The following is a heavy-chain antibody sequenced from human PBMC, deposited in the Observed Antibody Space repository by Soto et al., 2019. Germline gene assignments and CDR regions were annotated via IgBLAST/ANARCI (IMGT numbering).Heavy chain of an antibody. J-gene: IGHJ4*02. Sequence: GTDRVYITVCARQSPKQGLEWMGGIIPIFGTANYAQKFQGRVTITTDESTSTAYMELSSLRSEDTAVYYCARDGYNIRRGWNDLAFWRKGTLDT. CDR2: IIPIFGTA. CDR1: GTDRVYI. D-gene: IGHD1-1*01. CDR3: ARDGYNIRRGWNDLAF. V-gene: IGHV1-69*05.